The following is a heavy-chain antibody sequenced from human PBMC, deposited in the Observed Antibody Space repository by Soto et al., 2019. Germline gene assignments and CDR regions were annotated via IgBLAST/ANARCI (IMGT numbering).Heavy chain of an antibody. CDR3: ARDDCSGGSCYSILRSWDLSAAINYYYGMDV. Sequence: GGSLRLSCAASGFSFSSYSMNWVRQAPGKGLEWVSSISSGASHINYADSVKGRFTISRDNAKKTLYLQRNSLRAEDTAVYYCARDDCSGGSCYSILRSWDLSAAINYYYGMDVWGQGTTVTVSS. CDR2: ISSGASHI. J-gene: IGHJ6*02. V-gene: IGHV3-21*01. CDR1: GFSFSSYS. D-gene: IGHD2-15*01.